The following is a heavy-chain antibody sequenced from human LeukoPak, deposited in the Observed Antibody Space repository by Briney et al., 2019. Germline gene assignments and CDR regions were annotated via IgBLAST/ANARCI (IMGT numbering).Heavy chain of an antibody. CDR3: ARGPSDY. V-gene: IGHV4-39*01. J-gene: IGHJ4*02. CDR2: IYYSGST. CDR1: GGSISSRSDF. Sequence: SETLSLTCSVSGGSISSRSDFWGWIRQPPGKGLEWIGSIYYSGSTYYNPSLKSRVTVSVDTSKNQFSLKLSSVTAADTAVYYCARGPSDYWGQGTLVTVSS.